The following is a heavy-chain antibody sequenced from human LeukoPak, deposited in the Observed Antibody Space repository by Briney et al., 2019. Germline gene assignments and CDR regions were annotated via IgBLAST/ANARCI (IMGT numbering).Heavy chain of an antibody. CDR2: INHSGST. Sequence: PSETLSLTCTVSGYSISSGYYWSWIRQPPGKGLEWIGEINHSGSTNYNPSLKSRVTISVDTSKNQFSLKLSSVTAADTAVYYCARGGSGYSGYDFDYWGQGTLVTVSS. CDR3: ARGGSGYSGYDFDY. CDR1: GYSISSGYY. D-gene: IGHD5-12*01. J-gene: IGHJ4*02. V-gene: IGHV4-38-2*02.